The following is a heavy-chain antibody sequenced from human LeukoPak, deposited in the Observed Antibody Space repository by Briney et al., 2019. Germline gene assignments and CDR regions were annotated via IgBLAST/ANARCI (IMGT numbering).Heavy chain of an antibody. J-gene: IGHJ4*02. CDR1: GFTFSSYA. V-gene: IGHV3-23*01. CDR2: ISGSGGST. D-gene: IGHD3-22*01. Sequence: GGSLRLSCAASGFTFSSYAMSWVRQAPGKGLEWVSAISGSGGSTCYADSVKGRFTISRDNSKNTLYLQMNSLRAEDTAVYYCAKDRHYYDSSGYYGSFDYWGQGTLVTVSS. CDR3: AKDRHYYDSSGYYGSFDY.